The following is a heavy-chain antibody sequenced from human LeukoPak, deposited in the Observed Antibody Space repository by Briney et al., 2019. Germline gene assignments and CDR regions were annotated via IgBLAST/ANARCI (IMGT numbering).Heavy chain of an antibody. J-gene: IGHJ4*02. V-gene: IGHV3-33*01. D-gene: IGHD3-3*01. Sequence: GRSLRLSCAASGFTFSSYGMHWVRQAPGKGLEWVAVIWYDGSNKYYADSVKGRFTISRDNSKNTLYLQMNSLRAEDTAVYYCARDPVLRFLEWYPDPGPFDYWGQGTLVTVSS. CDR2: IWYDGSNK. CDR1: GFTFSSYG. CDR3: ARDPVLRFLEWYPDPGPFDY.